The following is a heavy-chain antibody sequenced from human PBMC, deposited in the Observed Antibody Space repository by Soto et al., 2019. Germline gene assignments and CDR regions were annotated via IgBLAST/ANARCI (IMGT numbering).Heavy chain of an antibody. Sequence: ASVKVSCKASGYTFTSYGISWVRQAPGQGLEWMGWISAYNGNTNYAQKFQGRVTITADESTSTAYMELSSLRSEDTAVYYCARDLLHSSSWSPFDYWGQGTLVTVSS. V-gene: IGHV1-18*01. CDR1: GYTFTSYG. D-gene: IGHD6-13*01. CDR3: ARDLLHSSSWSPFDY. CDR2: ISAYNGNT. J-gene: IGHJ4*02.